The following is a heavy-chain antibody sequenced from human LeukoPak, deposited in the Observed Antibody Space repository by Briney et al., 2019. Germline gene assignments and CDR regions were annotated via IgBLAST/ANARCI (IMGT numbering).Heavy chain of an antibody. J-gene: IGHJ2*01. CDR1: GDSITGYY. D-gene: IGHD3-16*02. Sequence: SETLSLTCSVSGDSITGYYWSWIRQPAGKGLEWIGRVYTSGSTDYNPSLKSRTTMSVDTSKKQFSLKLRSLTAADTAVYFCARGVSSYRSAWYFDLWGRGTLVTVYS. CDR2: VYTSGST. V-gene: IGHV4-4*07. CDR3: ARGVSSYRSAWYFDL.